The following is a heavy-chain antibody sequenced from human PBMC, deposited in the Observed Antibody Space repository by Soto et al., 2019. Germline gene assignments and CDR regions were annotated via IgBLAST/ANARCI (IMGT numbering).Heavy chain of an antibody. CDR1: GGSVNSTNYN. CDR2: IYNTAST. D-gene: IGHD2-15*01. CDR3: GRVVIAATPHRDVDY. V-gene: IGHV4-39*01. J-gene: IGHJ4*02. Sequence: SETLSLTCTVSGGSVNSTNYNWGWIRQPPGKGLEWIGSIYNTASTYYNPSLKSRVTISVDTSRNQFSLNLNSVTAADTAIYYCGRVVIAATPHRDVDYWGQGTPVTVSS.